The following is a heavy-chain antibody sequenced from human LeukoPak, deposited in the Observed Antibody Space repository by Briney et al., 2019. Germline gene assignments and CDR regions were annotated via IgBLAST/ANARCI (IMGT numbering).Heavy chain of an antibody. Sequence: GGSLRLSCAASGFTFSSYAMSWVRQAPGKGLEWVSAISGSGGSTYHADSVKGRFTISRDNSKNTLYLQMNSLRAEATAVYYCARSPSGSGSPLVEDAFDIWGQGTMVTVSS. CDR1: GFTFSSYA. D-gene: IGHD3-10*01. V-gene: IGHV3-23*01. CDR2: ISGSGGST. J-gene: IGHJ3*02. CDR3: ARSPSGSGSPLVEDAFDI.